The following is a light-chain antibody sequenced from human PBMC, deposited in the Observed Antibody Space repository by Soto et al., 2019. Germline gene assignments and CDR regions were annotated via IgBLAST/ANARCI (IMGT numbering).Light chain of an antibody. Sequence: EIVLTQSPGTLFLSPGERATLSCRASQSVSSSSVAWYQQKTGQAPRLLIYGASSRATGIPDRFSGSGSGTDFTLTISRLEPEDFAVYFCQHFGSSPGYTFGQGTKLQIK. CDR3: QHFGSSPGYT. J-gene: IGKJ2*01. V-gene: IGKV3-20*01. CDR2: GAS. CDR1: QSVSSSS.